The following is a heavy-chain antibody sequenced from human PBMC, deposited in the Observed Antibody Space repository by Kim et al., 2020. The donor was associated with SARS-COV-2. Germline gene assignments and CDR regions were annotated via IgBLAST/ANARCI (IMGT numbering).Heavy chain of an antibody. Sequence: IGYAESVKGRFTISRDNAKNSLYLQMNSLRAEDTALYYCAKDLRDYGMDVWGQGTTVTVSS. J-gene: IGHJ6*02. CDR3: AKDLRDYGMDV. CDR2: I. V-gene: IGHV3-9*01.